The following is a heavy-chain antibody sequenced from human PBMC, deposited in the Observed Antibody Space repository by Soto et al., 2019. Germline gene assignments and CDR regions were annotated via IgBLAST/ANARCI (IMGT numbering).Heavy chain of an antibody. D-gene: IGHD2-2*01. Sequence: GGSLRLSCAASGFTFSSYAMSWVRQAPGKGLEWVSAISGSGGSTYYADSVKGRFTISRDNSKNTLYLQMNSLRAEDTAVYYCAMIHLYTGGYCSSTSCYPHGSWGQGTLVTVSS. CDR1: GFTFSSYA. CDR3: AMIHLYTGGYCSSTSCYPHGS. CDR2: ISGSGGST. J-gene: IGHJ5*02. V-gene: IGHV3-23*01.